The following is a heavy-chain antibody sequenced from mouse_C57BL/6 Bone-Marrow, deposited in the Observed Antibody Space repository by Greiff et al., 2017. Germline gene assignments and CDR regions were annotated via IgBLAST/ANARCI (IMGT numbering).Heavy chain of an antibody. CDR3: AREGWLRLYFDY. D-gene: IGHD2-2*01. J-gene: IGHJ2*01. CDR1: GYAFSSSW. Sequence: VQLQQSGPGLVKPGASVKISCKASGYAFSSSWMNWVQQRPGKGLEWIGRIYPGGGDTNYNGKFKGRATLTADKSSSTAYMQLSSLTSEDSAVYFCAREGWLRLYFDYWGQGTTLTVSS. CDR2: IYPGGGDT. V-gene: IGHV1-82*01.